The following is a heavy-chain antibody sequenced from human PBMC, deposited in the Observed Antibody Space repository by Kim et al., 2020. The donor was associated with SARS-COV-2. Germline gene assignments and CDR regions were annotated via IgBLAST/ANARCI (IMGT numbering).Heavy chain of an antibody. CDR3: ARATLWHGMDV. CDR1: GGSMSSGDYH. V-gene: IGHV4-30-4*01. J-gene: IGHJ6*02. CDR2: IYYSGSA. Sequence: SETLSLTCTVSGGSMSSGDYHWNWIRQPPGKGLEWIGHIYYSGSAYFSPSLKSRLTISVDRSKNQFSLNLSSVTPADTAMYYCARATLWHGMDVWGQGTT.